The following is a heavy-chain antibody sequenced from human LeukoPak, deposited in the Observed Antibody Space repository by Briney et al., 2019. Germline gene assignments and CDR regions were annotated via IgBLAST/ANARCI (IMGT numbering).Heavy chain of an antibody. CDR2: ISYDGSNK. V-gene: IGHV3-30-3*01. Sequence: GGSLRLSCAASGFTFSSYAMHWVRQAPGEGLEWVAVISYDGSNKYYADSVKGRFTISRDNSKNTLYLQMNSLRAEDTAVYYCARGYDYVWGSYLPPFDIWGQGTMVTVSS. CDR1: GFTFSSYA. J-gene: IGHJ3*02. CDR3: ARGYDYVWGSYLPPFDI. D-gene: IGHD3-16*02.